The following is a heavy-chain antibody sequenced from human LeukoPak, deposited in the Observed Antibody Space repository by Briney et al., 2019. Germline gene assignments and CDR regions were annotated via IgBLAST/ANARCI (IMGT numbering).Heavy chain of an antibody. Sequence: ASVKVSRKVSGYILTELSMHWVRQAPGKGLEWMGGFDPEDGETIYAQKFQGRVTMTENTSTDTAYMELSSLRSEDTAVYYCATDNLNYYDSSGLGGLDYWGQGTLVTVSS. CDR2: FDPEDGET. CDR3: ATDNLNYYDSSGLGGLDY. V-gene: IGHV1-24*01. D-gene: IGHD3-22*01. J-gene: IGHJ4*02. CDR1: GYILTELS.